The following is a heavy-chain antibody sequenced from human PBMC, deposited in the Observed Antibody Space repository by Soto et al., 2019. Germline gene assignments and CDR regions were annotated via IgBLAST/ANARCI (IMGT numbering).Heavy chain of an antibody. Sequence: QVHLVQSGAEVKKPGASVKVSCKASGYTFTSYGITWVRQAPGQGLEWMGWISAHNGNTDYAQKLQGRVIVTRDTSTSTAYMELRRLISDDTAVYYCARGRDGGYWGQGALVTVSS. CDR2: ISAHNGNT. CDR3: ARGRDGGY. CDR1: GYTFTSYG. D-gene: IGHD3-10*01. V-gene: IGHV1-18*01. J-gene: IGHJ4*02.